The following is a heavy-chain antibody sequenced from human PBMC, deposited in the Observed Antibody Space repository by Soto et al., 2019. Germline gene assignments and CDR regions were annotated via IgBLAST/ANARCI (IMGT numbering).Heavy chain of an antibody. D-gene: IGHD1-7*01. CDR3: ARPLRTGSTVYYGMAV. CDR2: ISFDVSDK. Sequence: LSLSCAASGVTFTSYGMHWVRQAPGKGLEWVAFISFDVSDKNYADSVKGRFTLSRDNSENTMYLHMNNLRPDDSAVYYCARPLRTGSTVYYGMAVWGQGTPVTVSS. CDR1: GVTFTSYG. J-gene: IGHJ6*02. V-gene: IGHV3-30*03.